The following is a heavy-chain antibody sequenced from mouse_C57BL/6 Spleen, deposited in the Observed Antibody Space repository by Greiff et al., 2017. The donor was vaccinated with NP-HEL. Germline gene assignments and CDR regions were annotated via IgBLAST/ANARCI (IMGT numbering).Heavy chain of an antibody. CDR2: IDPSDSYT. V-gene: IGHV1-59*01. CDR1: GYTFTSYW. D-gene: IGHD2-1*01. CDR3: AKALYYGNSYYFDY. J-gene: IGHJ2*01. Sequence: QVQLQQPGAELVRPGTSVKLSCKASGYTFTSYWMHWVKQRPGQGLEWIGVIDPSDSYTKYNQKFKGKATLTVDTSSSTAYMQLSSLTSEDSAVYYCAKALYYGNSYYFDYWGQGTTLTVSA.